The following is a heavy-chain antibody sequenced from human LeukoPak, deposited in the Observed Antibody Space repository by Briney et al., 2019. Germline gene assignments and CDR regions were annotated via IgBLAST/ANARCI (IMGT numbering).Heavy chain of an antibody. D-gene: IGHD2-2*01. CDR3: ARDHIVVVPARHAFDI. V-gene: IGHV4-59*12. CDR1: GGSFSGYY. CDR2: IYYSGST. J-gene: IGHJ3*02. Sequence: SETLSLTCAVYGGSFSGYYWSWIRQPPGKGLEWIGYIYYSGSTNYNPSLKSRVSISVDTSKNQFSLKLSSVTAADTAVYYCARDHIVVVPARHAFDIWGQGTMVTVSS.